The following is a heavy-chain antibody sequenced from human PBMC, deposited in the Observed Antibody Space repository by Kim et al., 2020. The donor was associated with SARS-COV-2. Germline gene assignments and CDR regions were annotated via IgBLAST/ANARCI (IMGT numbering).Heavy chain of an antibody. CDR2: ISYDGSNK. V-gene: IGHV3-30*18. Sequence: GGSLRLSCAASGFTFSSYGMHWVRQAPGKGLEWVAVISYDGSNKYYADSVKGRFTISRDNSKNTLYLQMNSLRAEDTAVYYCAKLEGIAAAGSRFDPWG. CDR3: AKLEGIAAAGSRFDP. D-gene: IGHD6-13*01. CDR1: GFTFSSYG. J-gene: IGHJ5*02.